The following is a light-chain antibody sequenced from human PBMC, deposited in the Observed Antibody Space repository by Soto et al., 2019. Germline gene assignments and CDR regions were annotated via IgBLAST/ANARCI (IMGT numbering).Light chain of an antibody. V-gene: IGKV3-11*01. CDR1: QSVSSY. Sequence: EIVLTQSPATLSLSPGERATLSCRASQSVSSYLAWYQQKPGQAPRLLIYDASNRATGIPARFSGSWSGIDFTLTISSLEPEDFAVYYCQQRSNWPRGYTFGQGTKLEIK. CDR2: DAS. CDR3: QQRSNWPRGYT. J-gene: IGKJ2*01.